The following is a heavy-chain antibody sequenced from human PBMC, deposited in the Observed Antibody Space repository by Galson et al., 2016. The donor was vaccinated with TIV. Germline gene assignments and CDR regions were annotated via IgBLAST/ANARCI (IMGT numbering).Heavy chain of an antibody. J-gene: IGHJ2*01. CDR3: ARHDSSAFSNWYFNL. CDR2: VYPGNSHT. CDR1: GYTFTSLW. Sequence: QSGAEVKKPGESLKISCKASGYTFTSLWIGWVRQVPGKGLEWMGIVYPGNSHTVYSPSFEGQVTISADKSTSTAYLQWSSLKASDTAMYYCARHDSSAFSNWYFNLWGRGTLVTVSS. V-gene: IGHV5-51*01. D-gene: IGHD3-22*01.